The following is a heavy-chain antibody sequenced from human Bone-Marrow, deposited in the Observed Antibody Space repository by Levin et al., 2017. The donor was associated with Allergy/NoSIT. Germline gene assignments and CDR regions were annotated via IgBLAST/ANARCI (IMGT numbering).Heavy chain of an antibody. V-gene: IGHV1-8*01. D-gene: IGHD2-2*02. J-gene: IGHJ3*02. CDR1: GYSFSRYD. Sequence: GGSLRLSCKATGYSFSRYDINWVRQATGQGPEWMGWLNPNSGNTVLAQKFQGRVTLTRNTSISTAYLELSSLRDDDTALYYCARGLLLYPHAFDIWGQGTVVTVS. CDR3: ARGLLLYPHAFDI. CDR2: LNPNSGNT.